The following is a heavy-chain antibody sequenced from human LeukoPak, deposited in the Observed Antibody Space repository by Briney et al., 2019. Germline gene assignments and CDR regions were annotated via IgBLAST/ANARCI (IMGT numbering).Heavy chain of an antibody. J-gene: IGHJ4*02. CDR2: ISGSGDNT. CDR3: AKDPTYGSGSHGDY. CDR1: GFTFNSYG. D-gene: IGHD3-10*01. V-gene: IGHV3-23*01. Sequence: GGSLRLSCAASGFTFNSYGMTWVRQAPGKGLEWVSAISGSGDNTYYGDSVKGRFTVSRDNSKNTLYLQMYSLRGEDTAVYYCAKDPTYGSGSHGDYWGQGTLVTVSS.